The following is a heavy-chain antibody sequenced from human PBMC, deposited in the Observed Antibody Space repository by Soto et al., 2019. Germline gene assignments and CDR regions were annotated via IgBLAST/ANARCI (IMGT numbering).Heavy chain of an antibody. Sequence: QVQLVQSGAEVKKPGASMKVSCKASGYPFSDYYMHWVRQAPGQGLECMGWISPNNGATNYAQKFQDRVTMTRDASITTAYMELSRLRSDDTAVYYCARGGEFCSTGSCNSSLGDAFDVWGQGTTVTVSS. CDR1: GYPFSDYY. D-gene: IGHD2-15*01. J-gene: IGHJ3*01. V-gene: IGHV1-2*02. CDR2: ISPNNGAT. CDR3: ARGGEFCSTGSCNSSLGDAFDV.